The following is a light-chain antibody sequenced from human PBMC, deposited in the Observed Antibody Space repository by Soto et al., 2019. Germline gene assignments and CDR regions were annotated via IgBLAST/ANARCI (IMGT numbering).Light chain of an antibody. CDR3: QQYGSSPYT. J-gene: IGKJ2*01. CDR2: GAS. CDR1: QSVSSSS. Sequence: EIVLTQSPGTLSLSPGERATLSCRASQSVSSSSLAWYQQKPGQAPRLLIYGASSRATGIPDRFSGSESGTAFTLTISRLEPEDFAVFYCQQYGSSPYTFGQGTKLEIK. V-gene: IGKV3-20*01.